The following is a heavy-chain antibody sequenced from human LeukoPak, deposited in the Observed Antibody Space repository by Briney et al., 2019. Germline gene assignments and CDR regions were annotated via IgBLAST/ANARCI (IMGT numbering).Heavy chain of an antibody. CDR3: ARRREQQLVDFGY. D-gene: IGHD6-13*01. Sequence: SETLSLTCTVSGGSISSGYYWGCIRQPPGKWLEWIGNIYYSGNTYYNPSLKSRVTMSVDTSNNQFSLKLSTVTAADTSVYYCARRREQQLVDFGYWGQGTLVTVSS. V-gene: IGHV4-39*01. J-gene: IGHJ4*02. CDR1: GGSISSGYY. CDR2: IYYSGNT.